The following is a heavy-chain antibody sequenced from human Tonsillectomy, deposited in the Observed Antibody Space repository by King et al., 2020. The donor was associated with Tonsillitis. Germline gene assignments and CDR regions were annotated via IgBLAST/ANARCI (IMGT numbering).Heavy chain of an antibody. V-gene: IGHV4-34*01. Sequence: VQLQLWGAGLLKPSETLSLTCAVYGGSFSGYYWSWIRQPPGKGLEWIGEINHSGSTTFNPSLKSRFTISVETSTNQFSLKLSSVTVADTAVFYCARGYYDSSGSLSDAFDIWGPGTMVTVSS. J-gene: IGHJ3*02. CDR3: ARGYYDSSGSLSDAFDI. D-gene: IGHD3-22*01. CDR1: GGSFSGYY. CDR2: INHSGST.